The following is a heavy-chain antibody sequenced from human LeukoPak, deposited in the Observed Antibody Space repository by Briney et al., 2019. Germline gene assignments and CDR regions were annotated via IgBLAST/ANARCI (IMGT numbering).Heavy chain of an antibody. V-gene: IGHV4-38-2*02. CDR2: VSHSGTT. J-gene: IGHJ5*01. Sequence: PSETLSLTCSVSGHSITTGYLWAWIRQSPGKGLEWIASVSHSGTTYYNPPLKSRVTISLDTSRNQLSLKLSSVTAADTAVYYCVTDVLLCGGNICNFFDPWGQGTLVTVSS. D-gene: IGHD2-15*01. CDR1: GHSITTGYL. CDR3: VTDVLLCGGNICNFFDP.